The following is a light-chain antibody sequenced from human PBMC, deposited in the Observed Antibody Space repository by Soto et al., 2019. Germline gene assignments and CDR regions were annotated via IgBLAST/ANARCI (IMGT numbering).Light chain of an antibody. CDR3: FSYTTSTTYV. Sequence: QSALNQPASVSGSPGQSITFSCSGTSSDIGAYNFVSWYQQHPGKAPKLMIFEVNNRPSGVSNRFSASKSGSTASLTISDLQPEDEAEYYCFSYTTSTTYVFGSGTKVTVL. CDR1: SSDIGAYNF. J-gene: IGLJ1*01. CDR2: EVN. V-gene: IGLV2-14*01.